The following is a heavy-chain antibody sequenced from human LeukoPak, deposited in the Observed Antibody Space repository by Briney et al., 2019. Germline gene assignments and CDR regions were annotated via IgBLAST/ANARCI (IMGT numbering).Heavy chain of an antibody. CDR2: INPNSGGT. D-gene: IGHD5-12*01. J-gene: IGHJ4*02. Sequence: ASVKVSCKASGDTFTGYYMHWVRQAPGQGLEWMGWINPNSGGTNYAQKFQGWVTMTRDTSISTAYMELSRLRSDDTAVYYCARATAVATMKAFDYWGQGTLVTVSS. CDR3: ARATAVATMKAFDY. CDR1: GDTFTGYY. V-gene: IGHV1-2*04.